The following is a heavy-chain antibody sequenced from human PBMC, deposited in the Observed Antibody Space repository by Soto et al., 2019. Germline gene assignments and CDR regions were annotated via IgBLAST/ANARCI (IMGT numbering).Heavy chain of an antibody. Sequence: SETLSLTCAVSGDSISSIYYWAWIRQPPGKILEWIGSIYRSGTTYYNPSRKSRVTISVDTSKNQFYLKLSSVTAADTAVYYCARYIRDAGTFYFDYWGQGTLVTVSS. CDR3: ARYIRDAGTFYFDY. J-gene: IGHJ4*02. V-gene: IGHV4-38-2*01. CDR1: GDSISSIYY. CDR2: IYRSGTT. D-gene: IGHD3-3*02.